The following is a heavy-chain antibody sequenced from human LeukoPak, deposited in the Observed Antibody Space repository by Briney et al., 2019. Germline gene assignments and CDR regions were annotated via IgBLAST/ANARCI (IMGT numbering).Heavy chain of an antibody. CDR2: ISGSGGST. CDR3: AKDFRVSYPFDAFDI. J-gene: IGHJ3*02. D-gene: IGHD3-3*01. CDR1: VFTFSSYA. V-gene: IGHV3-23*01. Sequence: PGGSLRLSCAASVFTFSSYAMSWVRQAPGKGLEWVSAISGSGGSTYYADSVKGRFTISRDIYKNTLYLQMSSLSVEDSGVYYCAKDFRVSYPFDAFDIWGQGTMVTVSS.